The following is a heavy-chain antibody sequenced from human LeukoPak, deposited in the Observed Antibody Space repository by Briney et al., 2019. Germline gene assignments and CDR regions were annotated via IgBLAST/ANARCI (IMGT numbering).Heavy chain of an antibody. CDR1: GYTFTGYY. CDR3: ARGSGYNPVHDAFDI. Sequence: PLASLTLSCTASGYTFTGYYMHWIRQPPGQGLEWMGWINPNSGGTNYAQKFQGRVTRTRDTSISTAYMELSRLRSDGTAVYYCARGSGYNPVHDAFDIWGQGTMVTVSS. D-gene: IGHD5-12*01. CDR2: INPNSGGT. J-gene: IGHJ3*02. V-gene: IGHV1-2*02.